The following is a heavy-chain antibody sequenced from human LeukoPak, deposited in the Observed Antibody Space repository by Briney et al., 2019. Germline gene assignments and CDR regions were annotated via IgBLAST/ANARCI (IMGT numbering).Heavy chain of an antibody. Sequence: ASVKVSCKASGYTFTGYYMHWVRQAPGQGLEWMGWINPNSGGTNYAQKFQGRVTMTRDTSISTAYMELSRLRSDDTAVYYCARSDSGGYYFQHWGQGTLVTVSS. D-gene: IGHD3-22*01. CDR3: ARSDSGGYYFQH. V-gene: IGHV1-2*02. J-gene: IGHJ1*01. CDR2: INPNSGGT. CDR1: GYTFTGYY.